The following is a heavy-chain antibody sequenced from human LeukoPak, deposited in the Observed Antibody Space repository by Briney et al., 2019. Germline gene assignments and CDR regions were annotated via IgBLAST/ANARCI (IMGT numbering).Heavy chain of an antibody. CDR2: IKSKTDGGTT. CDR1: GFTFSNAW. Sequence: PGGSLRLSCAASGFTFSNAWMSWVRRAPGKGLEWAGRIKSKTDGGTTDYAAPVKGRFTISRDDSKNTLYLQMNSLKTEDTAVYYCTTDYQAVAFFDYWGQGTLVTVSS. CDR3: TTDYQAVAFFDY. D-gene: IGHD6-19*01. J-gene: IGHJ4*02. V-gene: IGHV3-15*01.